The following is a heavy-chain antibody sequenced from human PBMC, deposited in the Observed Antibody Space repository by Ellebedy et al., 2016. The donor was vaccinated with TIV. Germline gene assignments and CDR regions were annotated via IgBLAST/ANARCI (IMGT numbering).Heavy chain of an antibody. CDR3: ARDDGYSYGYGMDDY. Sequence: GESLKISCKGSGYSFTSYWIGWVRQMPGKGLEWMGIIYPGDSDTRYSPSFQGQVTISADKSISTAYLQWSSLKASDTAMYYCARDDGYSYGYGMDDYWGQGTLVTVSS. J-gene: IGHJ4*02. CDR1: GYSFTSYW. V-gene: IGHV5-51*01. CDR2: IYPGDSDT. D-gene: IGHD5-18*01.